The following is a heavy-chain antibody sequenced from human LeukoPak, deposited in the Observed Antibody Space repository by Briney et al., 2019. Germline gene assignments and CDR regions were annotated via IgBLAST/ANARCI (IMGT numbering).Heavy chain of an antibody. Sequence: RASETLSLTCTVSGGSISSYYWSWIRQPPGKGLEWIGYIYYSGSTNYNPSLKSRVTISVDTSKNQFSLKLSSVTAADTAVYYCARDQGRHEYSSSSHWYFDLWGRGTLVTVSS. CDR2: IYYSGST. CDR1: GGSISSYY. J-gene: IGHJ2*01. D-gene: IGHD6-6*01. CDR3: ARDQGRHEYSSSSHWYFDL. V-gene: IGHV4-59*01.